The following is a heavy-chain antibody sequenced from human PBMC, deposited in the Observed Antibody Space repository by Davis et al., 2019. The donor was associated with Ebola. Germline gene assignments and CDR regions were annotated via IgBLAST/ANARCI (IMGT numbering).Heavy chain of an antibody. CDR1: GFTFSSYS. J-gene: IGHJ1*01. V-gene: IGHV3-21*01. CDR3: ARDSVATVSTGSFFQH. Sequence: GGSLRLSCAASGFTFSSYSMNWVRQAPGKGLEWVSSISSGSSYIYYADSVKGRFTISRDNPKNSLFLQMNSLRAEDTAVYYCARDSVATVSTGSFFQHWGQGTLVTVSS. CDR2: ISSGSSYI. D-gene: IGHD4-11*01.